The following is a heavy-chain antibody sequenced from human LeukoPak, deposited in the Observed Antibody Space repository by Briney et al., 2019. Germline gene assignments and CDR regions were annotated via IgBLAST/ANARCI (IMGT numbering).Heavy chain of an antibody. CDR2: IYYSGST. D-gene: IGHD3-3*01. V-gene: IGHV4-59*01. Sequence: KPSETLSLTCTVSGGSISSYYWSWIRQPPGKGLEWIGYIYYSGSTNYNPSLKSRVTISVDTSKNQFSLKLSSVTAADTAVYYCARDASYYDFWSGYPRLYGMDVWGQGTTVTVSS. J-gene: IGHJ6*02. CDR3: ARDASYYDFWSGYPRLYGMDV. CDR1: GGSISSYY.